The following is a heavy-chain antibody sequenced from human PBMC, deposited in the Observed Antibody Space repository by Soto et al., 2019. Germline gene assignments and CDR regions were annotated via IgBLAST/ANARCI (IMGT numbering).Heavy chain of an antibody. CDR2: IYYSGST. V-gene: IGHV4-59*01. D-gene: IGHD1-26*01. Sequence: SETLSLTCTVSGGSISSYYWSWIRQPPGKGLEWIGYIYYSGSTNYNPSLKSRVTISVDTSKNQFSLKLSSVTAADTAVYYCARAQYSGSYYGPYYYYGMDVWGQGTTVTVSS. CDR1: GGSISSYY. J-gene: IGHJ6*02. CDR3: ARAQYSGSYYGPYYYYGMDV.